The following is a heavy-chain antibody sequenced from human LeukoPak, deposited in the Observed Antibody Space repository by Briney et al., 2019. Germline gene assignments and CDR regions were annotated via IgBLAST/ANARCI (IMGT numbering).Heavy chain of an antibody. Sequence: GGSLRPSCAASRFTFSSYAMSWVSPAPGEGLEWVSPISGCGDYTYYADSVKGRFTISRDNSKNTLYLQMNSLRAEDTAVYYCAKVKGIDASVAGTVDGLICDYWGQGTLVTVSS. V-gene: IGHV3-23*01. CDR1: RFTFSSYA. CDR2: ISGCGDYT. D-gene: IGHD6-19*01. J-gene: IGHJ4*02. CDR3: AKVKGIDASVAGTVDGLICDY.